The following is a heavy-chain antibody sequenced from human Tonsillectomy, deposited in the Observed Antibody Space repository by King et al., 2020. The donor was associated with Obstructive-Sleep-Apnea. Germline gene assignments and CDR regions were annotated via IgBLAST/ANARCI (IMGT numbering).Heavy chain of an antibody. V-gene: IGHV3-74*01. CDR3: ARDRRTRSFDY. Sequence: DVQLVESGGGLVQPGGSLRLSCAASGFTFSRYWMHWVRQAPGKGLVWVSRVNNDGSGTSSAYSLKGQFTISRDNGKKTLYLQMNRLRAEDTAVYYCARDRRTRSFDYWGQGTLVTVSS. J-gene: IGHJ4*02. CDR2: VNNDGSGT. CDR1: GFTFSRYW.